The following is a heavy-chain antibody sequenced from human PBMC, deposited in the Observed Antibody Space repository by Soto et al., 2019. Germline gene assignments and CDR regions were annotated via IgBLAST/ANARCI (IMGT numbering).Heavy chain of an antibody. CDR1: GFTFSSYW. CDR3: ARIGQIAGLGH. J-gene: IGHJ4*02. Sequence: EVQLVESGGGLVQPGGSQRLSCAASGFTFSSYWMHWVRQAPGKGLVWVSRINRDGSSASYVDSVKGRFTVSRDNAKNTRYLQMNSLRAEDTAVYYCARIGQIAGLGHWGQGALVTVSS. D-gene: IGHD3-22*01. CDR2: INRDGSSA. V-gene: IGHV3-74*01.